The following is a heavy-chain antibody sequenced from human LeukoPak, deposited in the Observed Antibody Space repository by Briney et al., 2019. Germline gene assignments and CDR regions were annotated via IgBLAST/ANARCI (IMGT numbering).Heavy chain of an antibody. D-gene: IGHD3-22*01. CDR1: GFTFSSYA. V-gene: IGHV3-23*01. CDR3: AKMRLNDYYDRAHFDY. J-gene: IGHJ4*02. Sequence: QAGGSLRLSCAASGFTFSSYAMSWVRQAPGKGLEWVSAISGSGGSTYYADSVKGRFTISRDNSKNTLYLQMNSLRAEDTAVYYCAKMRLNDYYDRAHFDYWGQGTLVTVSS. CDR2: ISGSGGST.